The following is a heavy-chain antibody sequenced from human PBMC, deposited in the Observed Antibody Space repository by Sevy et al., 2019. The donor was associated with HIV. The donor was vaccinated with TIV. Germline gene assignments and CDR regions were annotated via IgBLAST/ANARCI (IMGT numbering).Heavy chain of an antibody. CDR2: ISSNGGST. J-gene: IGHJ4*02. Sequence: GGSLILSCSASGFTFSSYAMHWVRQAPGKGLEYVSAISSNGGSTYYADSVKGRFTISRDNSKNTLYLQMSSLRAEDTAVYYCATYCSSTSCYASGGDYWGQGTLVTVSS. CDR3: ATYCSSTSCYASGGDY. V-gene: IGHV3-64D*06. D-gene: IGHD2-2*01. CDR1: GFTFSSYA.